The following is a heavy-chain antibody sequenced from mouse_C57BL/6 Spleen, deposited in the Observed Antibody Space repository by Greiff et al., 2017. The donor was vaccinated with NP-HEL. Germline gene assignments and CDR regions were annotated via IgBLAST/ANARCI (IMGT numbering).Heavy chain of an antibody. D-gene: IGHD1-1*01. Sequence: QVQLQQPGAELVKPGASVKLSCKASGYTFTSYWMQWVKQRPGQGLEWIGEIDPSDSYTNYNQKFKGKATLTVDTSSSTAYMQLSSLTSEDSAVYYCARGLRSRGDPNWYFDVWGTGTTVTVSS. CDR2: IDPSDSYT. J-gene: IGHJ1*03. V-gene: IGHV1-50*01. CDR3: ARGLRSRGDPNWYFDV. CDR1: GYTFTSYW.